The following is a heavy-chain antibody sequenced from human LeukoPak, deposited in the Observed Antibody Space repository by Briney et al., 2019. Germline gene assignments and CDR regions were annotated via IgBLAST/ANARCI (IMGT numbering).Heavy chain of an antibody. V-gene: IGHV3-7*01. CDR2: IKQDGSEK. D-gene: IGHD2-15*01. CDR1: GFTFSSYW. CDR3: AREKSDCSGGSCYSVFDY. Sequence: GGSLRLSCAASGFTFSSYWMSWVRQAPGKGLEWVANIKQDGSEKYYVDSVKVRFTISRDNAKNSLYLQMNSLRAEDTAVYYCAREKSDCSGGSCYSVFDYWGQGTLVTVSS. J-gene: IGHJ4*02.